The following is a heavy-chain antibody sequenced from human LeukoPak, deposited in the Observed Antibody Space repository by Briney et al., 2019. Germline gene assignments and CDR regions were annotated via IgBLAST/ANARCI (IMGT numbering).Heavy chain of an antibody. J-gene: IGHJ4*02. CDR2: ISYDGSNK. D-gene: IGHD1-26*01. Sequence: PGRSLGLSCAASGFTFSSYAMHWVRQAPGKGLEWVAVISYDGSNKYYADSVKGRFTISRDNSKNTLYLQMNSLRAEDTAVYYCARSASGSYYFDYWGQGTLVTVSS. V-gene: IGHV3-30-3*01. CDR3: ARSASGSYYFDY. CDR1: GFTFSSYA.